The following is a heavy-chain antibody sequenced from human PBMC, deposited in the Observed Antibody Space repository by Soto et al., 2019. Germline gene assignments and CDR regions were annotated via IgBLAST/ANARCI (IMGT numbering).Heavy chain of an antibody. Sequence: ASVKVSCKASGFTFTSSAVQWVRQARGQRLEWIGWIVVGSGNTNYAQKFQERVTITRDMSTSTAYMELSSLRSEDTAVYYCAADRGSSWYVSYYYYGMDVWGQGTTVTVSS. D-gene: IGHD6-13*01. J-gene: IGHJ6*02. CDR1: GFTFTSSA. V-gene: IGHV1-58*01. CDR2: IVVGSGNT. CDR3: AADRGSSWYVSYYYYGMDV.